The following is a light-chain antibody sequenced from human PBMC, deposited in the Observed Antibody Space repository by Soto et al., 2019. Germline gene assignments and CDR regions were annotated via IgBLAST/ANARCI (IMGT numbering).Light chain of an antibody. CDR1: QGIGSA. V-gene: IGKV1-13*02. CDR2: DAS. CDR3: QQFSRYPLT. J-gene: IGKJ4*01. Sequence: AVQLTQTPSSLSASVGDRVTITCRAGQGIGSALAWYQQKPGKPPKFLIYDASTLEVGVPSRFSGSGSGTDFPLTISSLQPEDFATYYCQQFSRYPLTFGGGTKVEIK.